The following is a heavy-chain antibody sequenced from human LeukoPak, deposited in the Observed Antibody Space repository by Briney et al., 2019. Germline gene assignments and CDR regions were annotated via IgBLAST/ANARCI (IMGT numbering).Heavy chain of an antibody. V-gene: IGHV3-30*04. CDR2: IPYDGSNK. Sequence: LSGGSLRLSCAASGFTFSSYAMHWVRQAPGKGLEWVALIPYDGSNKYYADSVKGRFTISRDNSKNTLYLQMNSLRAEDTAVYYCAKDNAYYYDSSGYSFDYWGQGTLVTVSS. CDR3: AKDNAYYYDSSGYSFDY. CDR1: GFTFSSYA. J-gene: IGHJ4*02. D-gene: IGHD3-22*01.